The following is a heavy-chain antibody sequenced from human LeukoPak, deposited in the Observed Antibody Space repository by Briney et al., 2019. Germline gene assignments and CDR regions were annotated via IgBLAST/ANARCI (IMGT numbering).Heavy chain of an antibody. J-gene: IGHJ5*02. D-gene: IGHD2-2*03. CDR1: GGSISGYY. CDR3: ARPGYCSSTSCLDP. V-gene: IGHV4-59*12. CDR2: IYYSGST. Sequence: SETLSLTCTVSGGSISGYYWSWIRQPPGKGLEWIGYIYYSGSTNYNPSLKSRVTISVDTSKNQFSLKLSSVTAADTAVYYCARPGYCSSTSCLDPWGQGTLVTVSS.